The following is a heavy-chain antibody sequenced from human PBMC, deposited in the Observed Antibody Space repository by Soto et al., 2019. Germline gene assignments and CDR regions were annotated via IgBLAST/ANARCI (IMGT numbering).Heavy chain of an antibody. CDR3: ARXGGRGDDGSPETNWFDP. V-gene: IGHV4-34*01. D-gene: IGHD3-10*01. Sequence: QVQLQQWGAGLLKPSETLSLTCAVYGGSFSGYYWSWIRQPPGKGLEWIGEINHSGSTNYIPSLNSRVTISVDTSKNQFSLKLSSVTAADTAVXYCARXGGRGDDGSPETNWFDPWGQGTLVTVSS. J-gene: IGHJ5*02. CDR2: INHSGST. CDR1: GGSFSGYY.